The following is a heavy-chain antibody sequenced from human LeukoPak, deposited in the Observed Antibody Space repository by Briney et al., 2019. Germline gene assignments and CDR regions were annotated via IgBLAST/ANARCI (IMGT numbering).Heavy chain of an antibody. D-gene: IGHD6-6*01. Sequence: ASVKVSCKASGYTFTSYAMNWVRQAPGQGLEWMGGIIPIFGTANYAQKFQGRVTITADESTSTAYMELSSLRSEDTAVYYCARELSVWGKQLVRTGYFDYWGQGTLVTVSS. J-gene: IGHJ4*02. V-gene: IGHV1-69*13. CDR2: IIPIFGTA. CDR3: ARELSVWGKQLVRTGYFDY. CDR1: GYTFTSYA.